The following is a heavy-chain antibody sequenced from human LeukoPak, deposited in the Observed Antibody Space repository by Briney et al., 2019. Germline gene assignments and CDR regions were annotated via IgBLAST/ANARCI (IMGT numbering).Heavy chain of an antibody. CDR2: IYTSGST. CDR3: ARHGLRGQTIFGVVITHDAFDI. J-gene: IGHJ3*02. Sequence: PSETLSLTCTVSGGSIRSGSYYGGWIRQPGGKGVEWSERIYTSGSTNYNPARKRRITITVKTDKNTFSLKLSSVTAADTAVYYCARHGLRGQTIFGVVITHDAFDIWGQGTMVTVSS. V-gene: IGHV4-61*02. CDR1: GGSIRSGSYY. D-gene: IGHD3-3*01.